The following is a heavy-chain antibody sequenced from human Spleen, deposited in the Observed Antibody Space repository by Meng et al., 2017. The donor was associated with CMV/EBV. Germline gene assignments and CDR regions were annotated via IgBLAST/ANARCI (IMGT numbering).Heavy chain of an antibody. CDR3: ARVRVWRELVGNDALDI. V-gene: IGHV3-74*01. Sequence: GGSLRLSCEASGFTFNRFWMFWVRQVPGKGLMWVSRLNSDGSIRSYADSVKGRFTISRDNAKNALHLQMNSLRVDDTAIYYCARVRVWRELVGNDALDIWGQGTMVTVSS. CDR2: LNSDGSIR. J-gene: IGHJ3*02. CDR1: GFTFNRFW. D-gene: IGHD1-26*01.